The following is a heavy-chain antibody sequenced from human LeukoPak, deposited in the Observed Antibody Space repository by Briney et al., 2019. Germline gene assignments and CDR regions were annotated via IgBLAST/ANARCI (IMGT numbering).Heavy chain of an antibody. CDR3: ARDGIEGDSSRYYVGAFDI. CDR1: GFAFSSYS. Sequence: GGSLRLSCAASGFAFSSYSMNWVRQTPGKGLEWVSYISSCGSTINYADSVRGRFTISRDNAKSSLFLQMDSLRDEDTALYYCARDGIEGDSSRYYVGAFDIWGQATMVTVSS. V-gene: IGHV3-48*02. CDR2: ISSCGSTI. D-gene: IGHD3-22*01. J-gene: IGHJ3*02.